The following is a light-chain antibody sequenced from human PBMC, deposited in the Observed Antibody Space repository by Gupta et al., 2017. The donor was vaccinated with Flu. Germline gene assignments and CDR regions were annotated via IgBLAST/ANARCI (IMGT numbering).Light chain of an antibody. J-gene: IGKJ3*01. CDR3: QRSDNSPPT. CDR1: LTVNNY. CDR2: ATS. V-gene: IGKV1-39*01. Sequence: DIQMTQSPSYVSASVGDSVTITCRASLTVNNYVNWFQQKRGKAPKLLIYATSTLQSGVPSRISGRFSGSDFILTITILQPQPFATSCCQRSDNSPPTFGPGTTVDVK.